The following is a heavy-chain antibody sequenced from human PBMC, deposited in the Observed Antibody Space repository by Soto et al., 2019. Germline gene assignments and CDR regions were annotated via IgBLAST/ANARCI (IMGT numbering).Heavy chain of an antibody. V-gene: IGHV4-30-2*01. Sequence: PSGSVSLSGVDADGVDIGGGCFWRWIRQPPGKGLEWIGYTYHGGNSYYNPSLKSRVTISIDSSQNQFSLKLSSVTAADTAVYYSAREFGYYFDYWGQGTLVTVSS. CDR3: AREFGYYFDY. D-gene: IGHD3-10*01. CDR2: TYHGGNS. CDR1: DGVDIGGGCF. J-gene: IGHJ4*02.